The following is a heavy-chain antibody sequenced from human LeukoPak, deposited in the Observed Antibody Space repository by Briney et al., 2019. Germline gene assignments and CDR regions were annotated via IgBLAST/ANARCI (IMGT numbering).Heavy chain of an antibody. Sequence: KSSETLSLTCTVSGGSISSYFWGWIRQPPGKGLEWIGYVYYSGSTNYNPSLKSRVTISVDTSKKQFSLKLSSATAADTAVYYCARVLDLSKRGLDAFDIWGQGTMVTVSS. CDR1: GGSISSYF. D-gene: IGHD3-16*01. J-gene: IGHJ3*02. V-gene: IGHV4-59*01. CDR3: ARVLDLSKRGLDAFDI. CDR2: VYYSGST.